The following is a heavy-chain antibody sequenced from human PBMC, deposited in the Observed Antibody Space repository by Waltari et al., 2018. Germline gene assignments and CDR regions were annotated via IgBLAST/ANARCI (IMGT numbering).Heavy chain of an antibody. CDR1: GSTFSSYP. CDR2: ISGSGGST. CDR3: AKDLGDYGRRD. J-gene: IGHJ4*02. V-gene: IGHV3-23*01. D-gene: IGHD4-17*01. Sequence: EVQLLESGGGLVQPGGSLRLSCAASGSTFSSYPMSWVRQAPGKGLEWVSAISGSGGSTYYADSVKGRFTISRDNSKNTLYLQMNSLRAEDTAVYYCAKDLGDYGRRDWGQGTLVTVSS.